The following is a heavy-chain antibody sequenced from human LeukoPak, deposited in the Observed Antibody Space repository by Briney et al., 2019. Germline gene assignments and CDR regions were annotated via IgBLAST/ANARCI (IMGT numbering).Heavy chain of an antibody. J-gene: IGHJ4*02. Sequence: GGSLRLSCAASRFTFSDHYMDWVRQAPGKGLEWVGRSRAKIDSYTTEYAASVKGRFTISRDESENTLYLHMNSLKTEDTAVYYCVREYYYDFPQWGQGTLVTVSS. CDR1: RFTFSDHY. CDR3: VREYYYDFPQ. D-gene: IGHD3-3*01. V-gene: IGHV3-72*01. CDR2: SRAKIDSYTT.